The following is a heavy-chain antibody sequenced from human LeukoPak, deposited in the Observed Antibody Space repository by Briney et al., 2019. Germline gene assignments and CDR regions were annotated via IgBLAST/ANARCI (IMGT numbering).Heavy chain of an antibody. Sequence: GGSLRLSCAASGFTVSSDYMSWVRQAPGKGMEWVSVIYSGGSTYYADSVEGRFTISRDNSKNTLYLQMNSLRAEDTAVYYCAELGITMIGGVWGKGTTVTISS. CDR3: AELGITMIGGV. J-gene: IGHJ6*04. V-gene: IGHV3-66*01. CDR1: GFTVSSDY. D-gene: IGHD3-10*02. CDR2: IYSGGST.